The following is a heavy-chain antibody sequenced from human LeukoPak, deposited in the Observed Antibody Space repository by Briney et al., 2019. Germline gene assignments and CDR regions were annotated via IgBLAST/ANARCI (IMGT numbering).Heavy chain of an antibody. CDR1: GYSISTGYY. CDR2: IYHSGTT. D-gene: IGHD3-22*01. CDR3: ARDLIVSFAYYYYMDV. V-gene: IGHV4-38-2*02. Sequence: SETLSLTCAVSGYSISTGYYWGWIRQPPGKGLEWIGSIYHSGTTYYNPSLKSRVTMSVDTSKNQFSLKLSSVTAADTAVYHCARDLIVSFAYYYYMDVWGKGTTVTVSS. J-gene: IGHJ6*03.